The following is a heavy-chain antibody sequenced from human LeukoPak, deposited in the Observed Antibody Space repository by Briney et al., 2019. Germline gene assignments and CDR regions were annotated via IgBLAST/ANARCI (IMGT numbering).Heavy chain of an antibody. Sequence: GGSLRLSCAASGFTFSSYAMHWVRQAPGKGLEWVAVISYDGSNKYYADSVKGRFTISRDSSKNTLYLQLNSLRAEDTAVYYCAKGSSSSSGRPDCWGQGTLVTVSS. CDR1: GFTFSSYA. V-gene: IGHV3-30-3*01. CDR2: ISYDGSNK. CDR3: AKGSSSSSGRPDC. J-gene: IGHJ4*02. D-gene: IGHD6-6*01.